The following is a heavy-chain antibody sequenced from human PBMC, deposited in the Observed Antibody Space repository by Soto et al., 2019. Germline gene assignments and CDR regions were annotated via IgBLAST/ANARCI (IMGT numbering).Heavy chain of an antibody. CDR2: IYYSGTT. CDR3: GRWDIQGPFDY. V-gene: IGHV4-28*01. CDR1: GYSISSSNW. D-gene: IGHD2-15*01. Sequence: QVQLQESGPGLVKPSDTLSLTCAVSGYSISSSNWWGWIRQPPGKGLEWIGYIYYSGTTYYNPSLRMRFPRSVDTSKNKFPLKLTFVTAVDTAVYSWGRWDIQGPFDYWGKGTLVTVSS. J-gene: IGHJ4*02.